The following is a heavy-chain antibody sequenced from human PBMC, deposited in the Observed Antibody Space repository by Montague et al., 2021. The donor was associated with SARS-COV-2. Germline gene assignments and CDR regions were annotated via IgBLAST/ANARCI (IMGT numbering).Heavy chain of an antibody. CDR3: ARQIMFWFDP. Sequence: SETLSLTCTVSGGSISSYYWSWIRQPPGKGLEWIGYIYYSGSTNXXPSLKGRVTISVDTSKNQFSLKLSSVTAADTAIYYCARQIMFWFDPWGQGTLVTVSS. D-gene: IGHD3-16*01. V-gene: IGHV4-59*01. CDR1: GGSISSYY. CDR2: IYYSGST. J-gene: IGHJ5*02.